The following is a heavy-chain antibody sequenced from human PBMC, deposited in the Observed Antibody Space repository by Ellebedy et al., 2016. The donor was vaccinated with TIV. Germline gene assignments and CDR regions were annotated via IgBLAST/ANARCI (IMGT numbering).Heavy chain of an antibody. J-gene: IGHJ1*01. CDR1: GFTFSSYG. Sequence: GGSLRLSXAASGFTFSSYGMHWVRQAPGKGLEWVALVWYDGSTQYYADSVQGRFTISRDNSKNTMYLQMNSPRAEDTAVYYCARDMGSYGGNTDFQHWGQGTLVTVSS. CDR2: VWYDGSTQ. V-gene: IGHV3-33*01. D-gene: IGHD4-23*01. CDR3: ARDMGSYGGNTDFQH.